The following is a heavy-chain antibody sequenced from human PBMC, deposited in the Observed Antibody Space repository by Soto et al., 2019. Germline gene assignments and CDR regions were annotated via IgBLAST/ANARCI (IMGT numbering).Heavy chain of an antibody. CDR1: GFTFSSYA. V-gene: IGHV3-23*01. D-gene: IGHD1-26*01. J-gene: IGHJ6*02. Sequence: EVQLLESGGGLGQPGGSLRLSCAASGFTFSSYAMTWVRQAPGRGLEWVSAISGTGSPTYYADSVKGRYTISIDNSNNTLYLQMNSLRADDTAVYYCARDMSGGTYNYYYGMDVWGQGTTVTVSS. CDR2: ISGTGSPT. CDR3: ARDMSGGTYNYYYGMDV.